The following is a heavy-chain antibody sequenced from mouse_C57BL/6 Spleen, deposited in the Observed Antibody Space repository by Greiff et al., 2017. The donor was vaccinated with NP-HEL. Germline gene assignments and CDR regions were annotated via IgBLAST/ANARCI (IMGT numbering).Heavy chain of an antibody. D-gene: IGHD1-1*01. V-gene: IGHV1-53*01. CDR2: INPSNGGT. CDR3: ARNYYGSSPFAY. J-gene: IGHJ3*01. Sequence: VQLQQPGAELVKPGASVKVSCKASGYTFTSYWMHWVKQRPGQGLEWIGNINPSNGGTNYNEKFKSKATLTVDKSSSTAYMQLSSLTSEDSAVYYCARNYYGSSPFAYWGQGTLVTVSA. CDR1: GYTFTSYW.